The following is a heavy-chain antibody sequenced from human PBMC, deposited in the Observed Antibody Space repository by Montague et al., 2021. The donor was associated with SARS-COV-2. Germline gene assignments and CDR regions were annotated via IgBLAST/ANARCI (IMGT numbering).Heavy chain of an antibody. V-gene: IGHV2-5*02. CDR2: IYWDDDK. Sequence: PALVKPTQTLTLTCSFSGFSLSNTRVGVSWIRQPPGKALEWLALIYWDDDKRYSPSLMSRLTVAKDTSRNQVVLTMTNMDPVDTGTYFCAHTMFSLRDYVRWYHGMDVWGQGTTVSVSS. J-gene: IGHJ6*02. CDR1: GFSLSNTRVG. D-gene: IGHD3-10*02. CDR3: AHTMFSLRDYVRWYHGMDV.